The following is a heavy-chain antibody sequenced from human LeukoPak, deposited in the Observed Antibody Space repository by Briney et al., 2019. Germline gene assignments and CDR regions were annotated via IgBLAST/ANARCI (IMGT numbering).Heavy chain of an antibody. CDR3: ARYVPDYGDYSGGFDT. J-gene: IGHJ3*02. Sequence: SETLSLTCAVYGGSFSGYYWIWIRQCPGKGLEWIGDINDSGSSNYHPSLKSRVTISLDTSKTQFSLKLTSVTSADTAVYFCARYVPDYGDYSGGFDTWGQGTMVTVSS. CDR1: GGSFSGYY. D-gene: IGHD4-17*01. V-gene: IGHV4-34*01. CDR2: INDSGSS.